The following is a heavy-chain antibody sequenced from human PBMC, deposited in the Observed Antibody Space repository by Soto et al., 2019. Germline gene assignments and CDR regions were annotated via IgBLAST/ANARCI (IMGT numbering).Heavy chain of an antibody. V-gene: IGHV1-2*04. Sequence: ASVKVSCKASGYTFTGYYMHWVRQAPGQGLGWMGWINPNSGGTNYAQKFQGWVTMTRDTSISTAYMELSRLRSDDTAVYYCARDLESRGWYFCFDYWGQGTLVTVFS. CDR2: INPNSGGT. J-gene: IGHJ4*02. CDR1: GYTFTGYY. D-gene: IGHD6-19*01. CDR3: ARDLESRGWYFCFDY.